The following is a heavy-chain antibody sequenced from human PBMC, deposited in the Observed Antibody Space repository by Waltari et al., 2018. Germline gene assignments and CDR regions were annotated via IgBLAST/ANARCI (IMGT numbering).Heavy chain of an antibody. Sequence: QVQLQESGPGLVKPSQTLSLTCTVSGGSISSGGYYWSWIRQHPGKGLEWIGYIYYSGSTYYNPSLKSLVTISVETSKNQFSLKLSSVTAADTAVYYCARVEFDILTGYPRTSDYWGQGTLVTVSS. V-gene: IGHV4-31*01. CDR1: GGSISSGGYY. J-gene: IGHJ4*02. CDR2: IYYSGST. CDR3: ARVEFDILTGYPRTSDY. D-gene: IGHD3-9*01.